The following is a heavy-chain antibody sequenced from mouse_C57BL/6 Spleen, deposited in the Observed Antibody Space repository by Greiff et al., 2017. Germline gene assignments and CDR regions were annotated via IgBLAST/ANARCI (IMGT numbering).Heavy chain of an antibody. Sequence: VQLQQPGAELVKPGASVTMSCKASGYTLTSYWLTWVKQWPGQGIEWIGDIYPGSGSTNYNETFKRKATLPVATSSSNAYLLLSILTSEYSAVEYSARGEGYSNCYSFAYWGQGTTLTVTS. CDR2: IYPGSGST. V-gene: IGHV1-55*01. J-gene: IGHJ2*01. CDR1: GYTLTSYW. D-gene: IGHD2-5*01. CDR3: ARGEGYSNCYSFAY.